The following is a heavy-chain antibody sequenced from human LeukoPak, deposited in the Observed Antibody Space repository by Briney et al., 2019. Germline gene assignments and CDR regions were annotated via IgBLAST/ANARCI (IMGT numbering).Heavy chain of an antibody. CDR2: IKSKTDGGTT. D-gene: IGHD3-3*01. Sequence: GGSLRLSCAASGFTFSNAWMSWVRQAPGKGLEWVGRIKSKTDGGTTDYAAPVKGRFTISRDDSKNTLYLQMNSLRAEDTAVYYCAREGRGGYYGFDYWGQGTLVTVSS. V-gene: IGHV3-15*05. J-gene: IGHJ4*02. CDR3: AREGRGGYYGFDY. CDR1: GFTFSNAW.